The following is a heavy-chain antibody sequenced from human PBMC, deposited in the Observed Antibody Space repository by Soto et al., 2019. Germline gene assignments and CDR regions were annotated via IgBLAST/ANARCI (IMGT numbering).Heavy chain of an antibody. J-gene: IGHJ5*02. V-gene: IGHV3-23*01. Sequence: GGSLRLSCAASGFTFSSYAMSWVRQAPGKGLEWVSAISGSGGSTYYADSVKGRFTISRDNSKNTLYLQMNSPRAEDTAVYYCAKALAAMHANWFDPWGQGTLVTVSS. CDR3: AKALAAMHANWFDP. D-gene: IGHD5-18*01. CDR2: ISGSGGST. CDR1: GFTFSSYA.